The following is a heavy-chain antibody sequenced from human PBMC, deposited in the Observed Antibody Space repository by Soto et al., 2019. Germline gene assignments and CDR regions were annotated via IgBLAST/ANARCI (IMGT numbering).Heavy chain of an antibody. CDR1: GGSVSSSSYS. V-gene: IGHV4-39*02. J-gene: IGHJ5*02. D-gene: IGHD2-15*01. Sequence: SETLSLTCTVSGGSVSSSSYSWGWIRQSPGKGLEWIGTIYSSENTYYNPSLLSRVTISVDTSKNQFSLRLSSMTAADTAVYYCARDVKWDSCSGGSCYRSETFDPWGQGTLVTVSS. CDR3: ARDVKWDSCSGGSCYRSETFDP. CDR2: IYSSENT.